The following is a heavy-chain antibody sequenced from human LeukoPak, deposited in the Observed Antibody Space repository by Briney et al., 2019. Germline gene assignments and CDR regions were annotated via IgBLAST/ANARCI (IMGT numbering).Heavy chain of an antibody. V-gene: IGHV3-23*01. CDR3: AKDGYYGSGPPDY. D-gene: IGHD3-10*01. Sequence: GGSLRLSCAASGFTFSSYAMSWVRQAPGKGLKWVSAISGSGGSTYYADSVKGRFTISRDNSKNTLYLQMNSLRAEDTAVYYCAKDGYYGSGPPDYWGQGTLVTVSS. CDR2: ISGSGGST. CDR1: GFTFSSYA. J-gene: IGHJ4*02.